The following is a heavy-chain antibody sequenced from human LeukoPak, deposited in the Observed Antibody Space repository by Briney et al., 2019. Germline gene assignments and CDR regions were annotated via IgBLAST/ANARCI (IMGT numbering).Heavy chain of an antibody. CDR2: ISAYNGST. CDR3: ARDGDNYYDSSGYYYGDAFDI. D-gene: IGHD3-22*01. Sequence: ASVKVSCKASGYTFTSYGISWVRQAPGQGLEWMGWISAYNGSTNYAQKLQGRVTMTRDTSTSTVYMELSSLRSEDTTVYYCARDGDNYYDSSGYYYGDAFDIWGQGAMVTVSS. J-gene: IGHJ3*02. V-gene: IGHV1-18*01. CDR1: GYTFTSYG.